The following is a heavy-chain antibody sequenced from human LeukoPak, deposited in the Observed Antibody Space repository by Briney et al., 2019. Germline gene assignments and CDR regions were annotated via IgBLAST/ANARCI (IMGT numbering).Heavy chain of an antibody. CDR3: ACSGSYDNYYYYYYMDV. J-gene: IGHJ6*03. V-gene: IGHV3-73*01. CDR1: GFTFSGSA. CDR2: IRSKANSYAT. Sequence: GGSLRLSCAASGFTFSGSAMHWVRQASGKGLEWVGRIRSKANSYATAYAASVKGRFTISRDDSKNTAYLQMNSLKTEDTAVYYCACSGSYDNYYYYYYMDVWGKGTTVTISS. D-gene: IGHD1-26*01.